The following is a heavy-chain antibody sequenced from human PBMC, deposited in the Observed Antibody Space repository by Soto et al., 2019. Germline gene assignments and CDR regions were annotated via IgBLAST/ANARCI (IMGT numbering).Heavy chain of an antibody. V-gene: IGHV4-61*01. CDR1: GGSVSSGSYY. Sequence: QVQLRESGPGLVKPSETLSLTCTVSGGSVSSGSYYWSWIRQPPGKGLEWIGYIYYSGSTNYNPSLKSRVTISVDTSKNQFSLKLSSVTAADTAVYYCARELTGNPYYGMDVWGQGTTVTVSS. D-gene: IGHD1-20*01. J-gene: IGHJ6*02. CDR3: ARELTGNPYYGMDV. CDR2: IYYSGST.